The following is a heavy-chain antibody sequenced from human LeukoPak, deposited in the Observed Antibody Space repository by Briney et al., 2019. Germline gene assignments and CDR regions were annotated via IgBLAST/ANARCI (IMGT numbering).Heavy chain of an antibody. J-gene: IGHJ6*02. CDR3: ARGNGAPTDYYYYGMDV. CDR2: MNPNSGNT. V-gene: IGHV1-8*01. CDR1: GYTFTSYD. Sequence: GASVKVSCKASGYTFTSYDIHWVRQATGQGLEWMGWMNPNSGNTGYAQKFQGRVTMTRNTSISTAYMELSSLRSEDTAVYYCARGNGAPTDYYYYGMDVWGQGTTVTVSS. D-gene: IGHD2-8*01.